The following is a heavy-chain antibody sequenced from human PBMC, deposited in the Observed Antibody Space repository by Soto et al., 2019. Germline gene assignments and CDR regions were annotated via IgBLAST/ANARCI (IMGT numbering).Heavy chain of an antibody. CDR1: GGSISSISYY. CDR2: IYYSGST. J-gene: IGHJ5*02. D-gene: IGHD2-2*01. Sequence: ETLSLTCTVSGGSISSISYYWGWIRQPPGKGLEWIGSIYYSGSTYYNPSLKSRVTISVDTSKNQFSLKLSSVTAADTAVYYCARHNIVVVPAAISSWFDPWGQGTLVTVSS. V-gene: IGHV4-39*01. CDR3: ARHNIVVVPAAISSWFDP.